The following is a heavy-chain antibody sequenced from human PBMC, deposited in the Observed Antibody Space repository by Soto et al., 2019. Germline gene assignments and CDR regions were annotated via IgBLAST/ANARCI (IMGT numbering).Heavy chain of an antibody. V-gene: IGHV4-59*01. CDR1: GGSISSYY. CDR3: ARDVGSGSYYSSYYYGMDV. CDR2: IYYSGST. D-gene: IGHD3-10*01. J-gene: IGHJ6*02. Sequence: PSETLSLTCTVSGGSISSYYWSWIRQPPGKGLEWIGYIYYSGSTNYNPSLKSRVTISVDTFKNQFSLKLSSVTAADTAVYYCARDVGSGSYYSSYYYGMDVWGQGTTVTVSS.